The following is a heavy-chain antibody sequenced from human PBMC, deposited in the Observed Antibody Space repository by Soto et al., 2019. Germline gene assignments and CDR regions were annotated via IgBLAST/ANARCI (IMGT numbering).Heavy chain of an antibody. J-gene: IGHJ5*02. V-gene: IGHV4-4*07. D-gene: IGHD4-17*01. CDR2: VYATGTS. CDR3: VRDGSKTLRDCFDP. Sequence: NLSETLSLTCSVSGGSMSKFYWSWIRKTAGKGLEWMGRVYATGTSDYNPSLRSRIAMSVDISKKTFSLRLRSVTAADTGVYYCVRDGSKTLRDCFDPWGQGILVTVS. CDR1: GGSMSKFY.